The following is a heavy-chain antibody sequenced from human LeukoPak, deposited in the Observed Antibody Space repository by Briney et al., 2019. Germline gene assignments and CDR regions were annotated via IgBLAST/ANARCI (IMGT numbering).Heavy chain of an antibody. CDR3: AREPPSRVHDY. J-gene: IGHJ4*02. V-gene: IGHV4-39*07. CDR1: GGSISSSSYY. CDR2: IYYSGST. Sequence: PSETLSLTCTVSGGSISSSSYYWGWIRQPPGKGLEWFGSIYYSGSTYYNPSLKSRVTISVDTSKNQFSLQLSSVTAADTAVYYCAREPPSRVHDYWGQGTLVTVSS.